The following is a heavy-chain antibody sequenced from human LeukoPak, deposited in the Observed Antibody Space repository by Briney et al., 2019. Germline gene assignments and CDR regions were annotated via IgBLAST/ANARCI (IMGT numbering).Heavy chain of an antibody. D-gene: IGHD3-3*01. V-gene: IGHV1-46*01. CDR1: GYTFTSYY. CDR3: ARDPSSPYDFWSGYYDA. J-gene: IGHJ5*02. CDR2: INPSGGST. Sequence: ASVKVSCKASGYTFTSYYMNWVRQAPGQGLEWMGIINPSGGSTSYAQKFQGRVTMTRDTSTSTVYMELSSLRSDDTAVYYCARDPSSPYDFWSGYYDAWGQGTLVTVSS.